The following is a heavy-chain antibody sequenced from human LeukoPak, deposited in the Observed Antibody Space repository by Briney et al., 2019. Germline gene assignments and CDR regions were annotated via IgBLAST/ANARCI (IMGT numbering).Heavy chain of an antibody. Sequence: QSGGSLRLSCAASGFTFDDYAMHWVRQAPGKGLEWVSGISWNSGSIGYADSVKGRFTISRDNAKNSLYLQMNSLRAEDTALYYCAKDKEGDYYDSSGYYDPWGQGTLVTVSS. CDR1: GFTFDDYA. CDR3: AKDKEGDYYDSSGYYDP. V-gene: IGHV3-9*01. D-gene: IGHD3-22*01. CDR2: ISWNSGSI. J-gene: IGHJ5*02.